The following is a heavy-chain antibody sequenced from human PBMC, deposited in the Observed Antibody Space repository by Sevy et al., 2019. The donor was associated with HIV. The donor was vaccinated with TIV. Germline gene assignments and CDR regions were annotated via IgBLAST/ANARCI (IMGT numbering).Heavy chain of an antibody. Sequence: GGSLRLSCTGSGFTFGDYAMSWFHQAPGMGLEWVGFIRSKDYGGATEDAASVKGRFTISRDDSKSIADLQMNSLKTEDTAVYYCTRGYYYDSSGYSDYWGQGTLVTVSS. D-gene: IGHD3-22*01. V-gene: IGHV3-49*03. CDR2: IRSKDYGGAT. J-gene: IGHJ4*02. CDR1: GFTFGDYA. CDR3: TRGYYYDSSGYSDY.